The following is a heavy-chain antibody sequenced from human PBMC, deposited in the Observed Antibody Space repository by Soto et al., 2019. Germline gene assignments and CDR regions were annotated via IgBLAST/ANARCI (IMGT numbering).Heavy chain of an antibody. V-gene: IGHV3-30*18. CDR2: ISYDGSNK. Sequence: PGGSLRLSCAASGFTFSSYGMHWVRQAPGKGLEWVAVISYDGSNKYYADSVKGRFTISRDNSKNTLYLQMNSLRAEDTAVYYCAKEVTMVRGVINYYYGMDVWGQGTTVTVSS. D-gene: IGHD3-10*01. CDR1: GFTFSSYG. CDR3: AKEVTMVRGVINYYYGMDV. J-gene: IGHJ6*02.